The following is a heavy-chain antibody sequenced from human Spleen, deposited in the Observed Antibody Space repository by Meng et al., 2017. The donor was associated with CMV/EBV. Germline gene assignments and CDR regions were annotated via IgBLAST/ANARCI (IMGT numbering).Heavy chain of an antibody. J-gene: IGHJ5*02. Sequence: SGPTLVKPTQTLTLTCTFSGFSLSTSGVGVGWIRQPPGKALEWLALIYWNEDKRYSPSLKSRLTITKDTSKNQVVLTMTNMDPVDTATYYCAHRSSSGWDNWFDPWGQGTLVTVSS. D-gene: IGHD6-19*01. V-gene: IGHV2-5*01. CDR3: AHRSSSGWDNWFDP. CDR2: IYWNEDK. CDR1: GFSLSTSGVG.